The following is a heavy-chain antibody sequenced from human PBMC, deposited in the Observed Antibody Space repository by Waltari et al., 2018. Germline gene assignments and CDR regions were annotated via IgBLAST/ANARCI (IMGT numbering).Heavy chain of an antibody. J-gene: IGHJ4*02. V-gene: IGHV3-53*01. CDR2: VYPAGNT. CDR3: TSPPTY. Sequence: PGGSLRLSCAVSGFNVGSNYMSWVRQAPGKGLEWVSVVYPAGNTYYADSVKGRFTISRDSSDNTFSLQMNNLKVEDTAVYYCTSPPTYWGQGTQVTVSS. CDR1: GFNVGSNY.